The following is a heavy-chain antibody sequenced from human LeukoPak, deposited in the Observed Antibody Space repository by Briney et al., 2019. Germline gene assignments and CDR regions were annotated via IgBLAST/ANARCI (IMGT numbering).Heavy chain of an antibody. CDR1: GGTFSSYA. D-gene: IGHD3-10*01. V-gene: IGHV1-69*04. CDR3: ARGGSGALGSRRRYYFDY. J-gene: IGHJ4*02. CDR2: IIPILGIA. Sequence: SVTVSCKASGGTFSSYAISWVRQAPGQGVEWMGRIIPILGIANYAQKFLGRVTITADKSTSTAYMELSSLRSEDTAVYYCARGGSGALGSRRRYYFDYWGQGTLVTVSS.